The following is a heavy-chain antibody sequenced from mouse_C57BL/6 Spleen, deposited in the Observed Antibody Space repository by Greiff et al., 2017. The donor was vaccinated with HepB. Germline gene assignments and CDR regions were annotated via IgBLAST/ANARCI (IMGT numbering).Heavy chain of an antibody. Sequence: QVQLKQPGAELVMPGASVKLSCKASGYTFTSYWMHWVKQRPGQGLEWIGEIDPSDSYTNYNQKFKGKSTLTVDKSSSTAYMQLSSLTSEDSAVHYCARFPRGWGYAMDYWGQGTSVTVAS. CDR3: ARFPRGWGYAMDY. V-gene: IGHV1-69*01. J-gene: IGHJ4*01. CDR2: IDPSDSYT. CDR1: GYTFTSYW. D-gene: IGHD2-3*01.